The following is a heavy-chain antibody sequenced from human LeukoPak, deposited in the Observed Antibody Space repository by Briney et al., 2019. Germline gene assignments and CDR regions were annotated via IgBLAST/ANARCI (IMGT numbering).Heavy chain of an antibody. D-gene: IGHD3-3*01. V-gene: IGHV4-39*01. CDR2: MPYDENVADNEIP. Sequence: SETLSLTCIVSGDSLSNSGWSWGWIRQPPGKGLEWIGTMPYDENVADNEIPSYNPSLKSRVSISADTSKNQFSLKVNSVTAADTASYYCARLTLTGVGGRGWFDAWGQGTLVIVSS. CDR1: GDSLSNSGWS. J-gene: IGHJ5*02. CDR3: ARLTLTGVGGRGWFDA.